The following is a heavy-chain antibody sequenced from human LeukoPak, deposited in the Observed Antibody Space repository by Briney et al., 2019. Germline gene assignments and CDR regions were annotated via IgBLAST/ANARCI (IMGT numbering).Heavy chain of an antibody. CDR3: ARGPRRLLRLVTDQGPFDY. J-gene: IGHJ4*02. CDR2: ISSSSSYI. V-gene: IGHV3-21*01. D-gene: IGHD3-22*01. Sequence: GGSLRLSFAASGFTFSSYSMNWVRQAPGKGLEWVSSISSSSSYIYYADSVKGRFTISRDNAKNSLYLQMNSLRAEDTAVYYCARGPRRLLRLVTDQGPFDYWGQGTLVTVSS. CDR1: GFTFSSYS.